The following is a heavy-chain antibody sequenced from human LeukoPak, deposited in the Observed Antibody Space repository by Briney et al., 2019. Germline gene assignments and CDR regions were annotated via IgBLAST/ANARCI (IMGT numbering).Heavy chain of an antibody. CDR1: GGSFSGYY. CDR2: INHSGST. D-gene: IGHD2-21*02. V-gene: IGHV4-34*01. CDR3: ARGLSAIVH. Sequence: SETLSLTCAVFGGSFSGYYWSWIRQPPGKGLEWIGEINHSGSTNYNPSLKSRVTISVDTSKDQFSLKLSSVTAADTAVYYCARGLSAIVHWGQGTLVTVSS. J-gene: IGHJ4*02.